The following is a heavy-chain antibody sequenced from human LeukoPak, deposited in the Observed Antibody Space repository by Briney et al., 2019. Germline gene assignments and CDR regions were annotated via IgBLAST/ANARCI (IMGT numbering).Heavy chain of an antibody. CDR3: ARDHNTAMGY. D-gene: IGHD5-18*01. Sequence: GASVKVSCMASGYTFTSYGISWVRQAPGQGREGMGWISANNGNTNYAQKLQGRVTMTTDTSTSTAYMELRSLRSDDTAVYYCARDHNTAMGYWGQGTLVSVSS. J-gene: IGHJ4*02. CDR2: ISANNGNT. V-gene: IGHV1-18*01. CDR1: GYTFTSYG.